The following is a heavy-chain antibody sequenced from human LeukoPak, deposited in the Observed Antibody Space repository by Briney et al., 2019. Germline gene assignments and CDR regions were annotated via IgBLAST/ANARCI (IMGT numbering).Heavy chain of an antibody. CDR2: IYYSGST. V-gene: IGHV4-59*01. J-gene: IGHJ4*02. D-gene: IGHD3-10*01. Sequence: SETLSLTCTVSGGSISSYYWSWIRQPPGKGLEWTGYIYYSGSTNYNPSLKSRVTISVDTSKNQFSLKLSSVAAADTAVYYCARGLRDGAFDYWGQGTLVTVSS. CDR3: ARGLRDGAFDY. CDR1: GGSISSYY.